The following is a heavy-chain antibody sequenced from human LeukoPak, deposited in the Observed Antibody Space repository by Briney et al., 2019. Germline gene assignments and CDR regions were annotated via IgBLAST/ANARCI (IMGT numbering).Heavy chain of an antibody. D-gene: IGHD3-22*01. Sequence: PSETLSLTXSVSGDSVSRSDSYWDWISQPPGKGLEWIGTIYYSGRTYYSPSLKSRVTMSVDPSNNQFSLNLRSVTAADTAVYYCARRRHYDGSGYLEWGQGTLLSVSS. CDR2: IYYSGRT. J-gene: IGHJ1*01. CDR1: GDSVSRSDSY. V-gene: IGHV4-39*01. CDR3: ARRRHYDGSGYLE.